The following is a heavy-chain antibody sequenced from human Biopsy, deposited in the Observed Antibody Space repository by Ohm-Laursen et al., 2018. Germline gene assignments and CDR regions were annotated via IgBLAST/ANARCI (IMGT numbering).Heavy chain of an antibody. CDR2: ISGGGTI. CDR3: ARDTRWSPYSMDV. V-gene: IGHV3-11*01. J-gene: IGHJ6*02. CDR1: GFSFSDYH. Sequence: SLRLSCAASGFSFSDYHMRWIRRAPGRGLEWVSYISGGGTIYYGDSMKGRVTIPRDNAKNSLYLQMHSLRAEDTAVYYCARDTRWSPYSMDVWGQGTTVTVSS. D-gene: IGHD4-23*01.